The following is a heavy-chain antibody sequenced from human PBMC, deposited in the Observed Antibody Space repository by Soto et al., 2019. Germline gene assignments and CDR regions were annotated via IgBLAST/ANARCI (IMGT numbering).Heavy chain of an antibody. D-gene: IGHD2-21*02. CDR3: ARHSSGGGHSGRHRYFDL. Sequence: GVSLTISCQCSGYSFIIYWISLVRQLPGKGLEWMGRIDPSDSYTNYSPSFQGHVTISADKSISTAYLQWSSLKASDTAMYYCARHSSGGGHSGRHRYFDLWGRGTLVTVSS. J-gene: IGHJ2*01. V-gene: IGHV5-10-1*01. CDR2: IDPSDSYT. CDR1: GYSFIIYW.